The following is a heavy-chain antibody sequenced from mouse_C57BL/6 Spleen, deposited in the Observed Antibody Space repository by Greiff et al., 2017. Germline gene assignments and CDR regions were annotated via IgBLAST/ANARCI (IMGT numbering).Heavy chain of an antibody. CDR2: IDPSDSET. J-gene: IGHJ4*01. CDR3: ARSYSDYVYYAMDY. V-gene: IGHV1-52*01. D-gene: IGHD2-13*01. Sequence: QVQLQQPGAELVRPGSSVKLSCKASGYTFTSYWMHWVKQRPIQGLEWIGNIDPSDSETHYNQKFKDKATLTVEKSSSTAYMQLSRLTSEDSAGYYCARSYSDYVYYAMDYWGQGTSVTVSS. CDR1: GYTFTSYW.